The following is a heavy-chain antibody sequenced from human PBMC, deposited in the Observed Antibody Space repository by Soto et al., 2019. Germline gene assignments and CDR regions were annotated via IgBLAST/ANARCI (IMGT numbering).Heavy chain of an antibody. CDR3: ARDPLSLVAGPDDAFDI. CDR1: GFTFSSYS. D-gene: IGHD6-19*01. Sequence: EVQLVESGGGLVKPGGSPRLSCAASGFTFSSYSMNWVRQAPGKGLEWVSSISSSSSYIYYADSVKGRFTISRDNAKNSLYLQMNSLRAEDTAVYYCARDPLSLVAGPDDAFDIWGQGTMVTVSS. V-gene: IGHV3-21*01. CDR2: ISSSSSYI. J-gene: IGHJ3*02.